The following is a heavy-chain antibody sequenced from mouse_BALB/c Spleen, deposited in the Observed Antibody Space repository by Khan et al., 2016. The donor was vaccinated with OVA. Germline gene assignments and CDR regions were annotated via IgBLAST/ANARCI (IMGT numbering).Heavy chain of an antibody. CDR2: ISYSGNT. J-gene: IGHJ2*01. CDR3: ARIYGGGLGY. Sequence: EVQLQESGPGLVKPSQSLSLTCTVTGYSITSDYAWNWIRQFPGNKLEWMGYISYSGNTKYNPSLKSRISITRDTSKTQFFLLLNSVTTEDTATYYRARIYGGGLGYWGQGTTLTVSS. CDR1: GYSITSDYA. V-gene: IGHV3-2*02. D-gene: IGHD1-1*01.